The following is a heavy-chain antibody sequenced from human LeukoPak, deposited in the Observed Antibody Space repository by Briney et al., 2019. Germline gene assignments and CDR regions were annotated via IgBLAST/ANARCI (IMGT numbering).Heavy chain of an antibody. V-gene: IGHV3-21*06. J-gene: IGHJ4*02. D-gene: IGHD3-22*01. CDR3: ARVNSALVVSSEGSWAGSLGFDH. CDR2: ISGSSRYI. Sequence: GGSLRLSCAASGIPFSNYTLTWVRQAPGKGLVWVSSISGSSRYIHYSDSGRGRFSISRDNAKNSVYLQMDSLTADDTAVYYCARVNSALVVSSEGSWAGSLGFDHWGQGILVIVSS. CDR1: GIPFSNYT.